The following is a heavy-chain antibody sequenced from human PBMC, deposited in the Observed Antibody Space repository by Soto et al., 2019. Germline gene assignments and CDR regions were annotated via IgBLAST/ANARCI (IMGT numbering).Heavy chain of an antibody. Sequence: SETLSLTCTVSGGSISSYYWSWIRQPPGKGLEWIGYIYYSGSTNYNPSLKSRVTISVDTSKNQFSLKLSSVTAAGTAVYYCARELNTVTYNWFDPWGQGTLVTVSS. V-gene: IGHV4-59*01. CDR1: GGSISSYY. CDR3: ARELNTVTYNWFDP. CDR2: IYYSGST. D-gene: IGHD4-17*01. J-gene: IGHJ5*02.